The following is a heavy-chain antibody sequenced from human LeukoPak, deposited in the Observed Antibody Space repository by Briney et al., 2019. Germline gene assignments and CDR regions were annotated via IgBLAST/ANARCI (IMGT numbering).Heavy chain of an antibody. J-gene: IGHJ6*02. CDR3: ARDGTLLGSDSNYYYGMDV. CDR2: ISGSGGST. V-gene: IGHV3-23*01. CDR1: GFTFSSYA. D-gene: IGHD2-21*02. Sequence: GGSLRLSCAASGFTFSSYAMSWVRQAPGKGLEWVSAISGSGGSTYYADSVKGRFTISRDDSKNTLYVQMNSLRAEDTATYYCARDGTLLGSDSNYYYGMDVWGQGTTVTVSS.